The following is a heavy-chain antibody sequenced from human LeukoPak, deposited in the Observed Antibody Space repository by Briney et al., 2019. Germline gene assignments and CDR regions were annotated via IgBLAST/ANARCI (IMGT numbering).Heavy chain of an antibody. CDR3: ARIAVAGDYYYYYMDV. J-gene: IGHJ6*03. CDR2: IYTSGST. Sequence: PSETLSLTCTVSGGSISSGSYYWSWIRQPAGKGLEWIGRIYTSGSTNYNPSLKSRVTISVDTSKNQFSLKLSSVIAADTAVYYCARIAVAGDYYYYYMDVWGKGTTVTVSS. CDR1: GGSISSGSYY. D-gene: IGHD6-19*01. V-gene: IGHV4-61*02.